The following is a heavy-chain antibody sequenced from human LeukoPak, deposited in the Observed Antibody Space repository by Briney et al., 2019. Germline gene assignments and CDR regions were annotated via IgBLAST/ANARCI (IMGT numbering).Heavy chain of an antibody. CDR3: ARERGQYITIFGVVTRALYFDY. D-gene: IGHD3-3*01. J-gene: IGHJ4*02. CDR1: GFTFSSYA. Sequence: GGSLRLSCAASGFTFSSYAMHWVRQAPGKGLEWVAIISYDGSNKYYADSVKGRFTISRDNSKNTLYLQMNSLRAEDTAVYYCARERGQYITIFGVVTRALYFDYWGQGTLVTVSS. V-gene: IGHV3-30-3*01. CDR2: ISYDGSNK.